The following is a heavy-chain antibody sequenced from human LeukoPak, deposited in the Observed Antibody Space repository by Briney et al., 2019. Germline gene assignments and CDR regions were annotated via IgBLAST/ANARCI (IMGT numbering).Heavy chain of an antibody. D-gene: IGHD3-10*01. J-gene: IGHJ5*02. V-gene: IGHV4-31*03. CDR3: AFYGSGSYYNDLSWFDP. CDR1: GGSISSGGYY. Sequence: SQTLSLTCTVSGGSISSGGYYWSWIRQHPGKGLEWIGYIYYSGSTYYNPSLKSRVTLSVDTSKNQFSLKLSSVTAADTAVYYCAFYGSGSYYNDLSWFDPWGQGTLVTVSS. CDR2: IYYSGST.